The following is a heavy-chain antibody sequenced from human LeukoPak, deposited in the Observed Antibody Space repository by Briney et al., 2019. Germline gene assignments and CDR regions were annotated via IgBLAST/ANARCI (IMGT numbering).Heavy chain of an antibody. CDR3: ARGYCSSTSCSMADWFAP. J-gene: IGHJ5*02. CDR2: ISAYNGNT. D-gene: IGHD2-2*01. CDR1: GYTFTSYG. V-gene: IGHV1-18*01. Sequence: ASVKVSCKASGYTFTSYGISWVRQAPGQGLEWMGWISAYNGNTNYAQKLQGRVTMTTDTSTSTAYMELRSLSSYDTAVYYCARGYCSSTSCSMADWFAPWGQGTLVTVSS.